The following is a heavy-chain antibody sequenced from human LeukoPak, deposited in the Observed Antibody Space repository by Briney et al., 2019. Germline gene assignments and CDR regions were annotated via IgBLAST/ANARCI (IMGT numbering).Heavy chain of an antibody. Sequence: SGTLSLTCAVSGGSVSSSNWWSWDRQPPGKGLEWIGEINHSGSTNYNPSLKSRVTISVDTSKNQFSLKLSSVTAADTAVYYCARLYCSSTSCYAFGMDVWGQGTTVTVS. D-gene: IGHD2-2*01. CDR2: INHSGST. CDR3: ARLYCSSTSCYAFGMDV. V-gene: IGHV4-4*02. J-gene: IGHJ6*02. CDR1: GGSVSSSNW.